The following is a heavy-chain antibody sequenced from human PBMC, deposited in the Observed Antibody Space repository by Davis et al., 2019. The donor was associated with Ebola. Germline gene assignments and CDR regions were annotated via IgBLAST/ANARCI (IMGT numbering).Heavy chain of an antibody. V-gene: IGHV3-64*04. CDR2: ISSNGGST. CDR1: GFTFSSYA. J-gene: IGHJ6*02. CDR3: TTQDQITMVQGVAYYYYYGMDV. Sequence: GGSLRLSCSASGFTFSSYAMHWVRQAPGKGLEYVSAISSNGGSTYYAAPVKGRFTISRDDSKNTLYLQMNSLKTEDTAVYYCTTQDQITMVQGVAYYYYYGMDVWGQGTTVTVSS. D-gene: IGHD3-10*01.